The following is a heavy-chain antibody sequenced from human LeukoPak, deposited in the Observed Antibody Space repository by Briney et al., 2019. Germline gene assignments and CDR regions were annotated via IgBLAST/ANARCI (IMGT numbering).Heavy chain of an antibody. D-gene: IGHD3-10*01. V-gene: IGHV1-18*01. CDR3: ARDRWVGPTTDAFDI. CDR1: GYTFTSDG. J-gene: IGHJ3*02. Sequence: ASVKVSCKASGYTFTSDGISRVRQAPGQGLKWMGWISAYNGNTDYAQNLQGRVTMNTNTSTSTAYVELRSLRSDDTAVYYCARDRWVGPTTDAFDIWGQGTMVTVSS. CDR2: ISAYNGNT.